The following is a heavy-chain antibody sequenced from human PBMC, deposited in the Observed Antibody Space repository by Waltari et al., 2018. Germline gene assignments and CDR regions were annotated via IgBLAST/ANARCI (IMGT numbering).Heavy chain of an antibody. D-gene: IGHD6-6*01. CDR1: PVPITSGAHS. V-gene: IGHV4-39*01. CDR2: ICYNGNT. CDR3: ARADCSTSSCFFVSGFDP. Sequence: QVHLQESGPELVQPSETLYLTCTVSPVPITSGAHSCAWIRRPAGKGPEWIGNICYNGNTYYTPSLESRVAISVDTSRNQFFLSLTSVTAADAAVYYCARADCSTSSCFFVSGFDPWGQGIQVTVSS. J-gene: IGHJ5*02.